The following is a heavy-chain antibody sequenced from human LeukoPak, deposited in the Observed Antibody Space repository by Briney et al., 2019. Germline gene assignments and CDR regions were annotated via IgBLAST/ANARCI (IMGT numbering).Heavy chain of an antibody. CDR3: AKNGVEKSWFDP. V-gene: IGHV1-46*01. D-gene: IGHD4-17*01. Sequence: ASVKVSCKASGYTFTSYYMHWVRQAPGPGLEWMGIINPSGGSTSYAQKLQGRVTMTTDTSTSTAYMELRSLRSDDTAVYYCAKNGVEKSWFDPWGQGTLVTVSS. J-gene: IGHJ5*02. CDR2: INPSGGST. CDR1: GYTFTSYY.